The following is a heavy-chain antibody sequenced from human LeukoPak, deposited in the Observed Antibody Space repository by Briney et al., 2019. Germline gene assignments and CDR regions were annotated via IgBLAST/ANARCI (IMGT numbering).Heavy chain of an antibody. V-gene: IGHV3-30*02. J-gene: IGHJ4*02. CDR1: GFTFSSYG. Sequence: GGSLRLSCAASGFTFSSYGMYWVRQAPGKGLEWVAFIRYDGSNKYYADSVKGRFTISRDNSKNTLYLQMNSLRAEDTAVYDCAKRGATEFDYWGQGTLVTVSS. CDR2: IRYDGSNK. D-gene: IGHD1-26*01. CDR3: AKRGATEFDY.